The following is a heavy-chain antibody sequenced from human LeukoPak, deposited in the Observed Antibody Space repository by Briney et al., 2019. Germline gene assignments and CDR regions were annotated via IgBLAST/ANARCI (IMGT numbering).Heavy chain of an antibody. J-gene: IGHJ4*02. CDR1: GGSITSSTYY. Sequence: SETLSLTCTVSGGSITSSTYYWGWIRQPPGKGLEWIGSIYYSGSTNYNPSLKSRVTMSVDTSKNQFSLKLSSVTAADTAVYYCARDPRWDYWGQGTLVTVSS. CDR2: IYYSGST. V-gene: IGHV4-39*07. CDR3: ARDPRWDY.